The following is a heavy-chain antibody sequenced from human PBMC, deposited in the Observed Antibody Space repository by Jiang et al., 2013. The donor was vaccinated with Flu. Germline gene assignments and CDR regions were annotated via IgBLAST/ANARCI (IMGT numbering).Heavy chain of an antibody. D-gene: IGHD4-17*01. CDR1: GGTFSSYA. V-gene: IGHV1-69*01. CDR3: ARTSTVTDWPDWYFDL. J-gene: IGHJ2*01. Sequence: VQLVESGAEVKKPGSSVKVSCKASGGTFSSYAISWVRQAPGQGLEWMGGIIPIFGTANYAQKFQGRVTITADESTSTAYMELSSLRSEDTAVYYCARTSTVTDWPDWYFDLWGLAPWSLSPQ. CDR2: IIPIFGTA.